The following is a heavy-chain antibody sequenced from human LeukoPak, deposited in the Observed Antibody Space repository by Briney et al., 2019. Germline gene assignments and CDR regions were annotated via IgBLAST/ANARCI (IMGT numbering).Heavy chain of an antibody. CDR3: ARDQGYCSSTSCANNAEYFQH. Sequence: ASVTVSCKASGYTFTSYGISWVRQAPGQGLEWMGWISAYNGDTNYAQKVQGRVTMTTDTSTSTAYMELRSLRSDDTAVYYCARDQGYCSSTSCANNAEYFQHWGQGTLVTVSS. CDR2: ISAYNGDT. CDR1: GYTFTSYG. D-gene: IGHD2-2*01. J-gene: IGHJ1*01. V-gene: IGHV1-18*01.